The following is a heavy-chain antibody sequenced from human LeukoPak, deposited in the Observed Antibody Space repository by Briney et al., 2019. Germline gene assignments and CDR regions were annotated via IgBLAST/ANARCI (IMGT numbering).Heavy chain of an antibody. CDR2: INHSGST. CDR3: ARPGSRPLVYAFDI. CDR1: GGSFSGYY. Sequence: SETLSLTCAVYGGSFSGYYWSWIRQPPGKGLEWIGEINHSGSTNYNPSLKSRVTISVDTSKNQFSLKLSSVTAADTAVYYCARPGSRPLVYAFDIWGQGTMVTVSS. V-gene: IGHV4-34*01. J-gene: IGHJ3*02. D-gene: IGHD3-9*01.